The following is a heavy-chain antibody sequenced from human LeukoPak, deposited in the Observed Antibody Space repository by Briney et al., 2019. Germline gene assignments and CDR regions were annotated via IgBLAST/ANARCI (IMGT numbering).Heavy chain of an antibody. Sequence: ASVKVSCKASGYTFTNYDINWVRQATGQGLEWMGWMNPNSGNTGYAQKFQVGVTMTRNTPISTAYMELSSMRSDDTPVYYCARDQTGYLDWFDPWGQGTLVTVSS. J-gene: IGHJ5*02. D-gene: IGHD3-9*01. V-gene: IGHV1-8*01. CDR2: MNPNSGNT. CDR3: ARDQTGYLDWFDP. CDR1: GYTFTNYD.